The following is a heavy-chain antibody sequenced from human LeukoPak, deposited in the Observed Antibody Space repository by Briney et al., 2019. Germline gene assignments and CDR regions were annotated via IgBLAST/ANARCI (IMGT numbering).Heavy chain of an antibody. D-gene: IGHD1-26*01. J-gene: IGHJ6*02. Sequence: PSETLSLTCTVSGGSISSYYWSWIRQPPGKGLEWIGYIYYSGSTDYNPSLKSRVTISIDTSKNQFSLKLSSVTAADTALYYCARDGRLSPYSAMDVWGQGTTVTVSS. CDR2: IYYSGST. CDR1: GGSISSYY. V-gene: IGHV4-59*01. CDR3: ARDGRLSPYSAMDV.